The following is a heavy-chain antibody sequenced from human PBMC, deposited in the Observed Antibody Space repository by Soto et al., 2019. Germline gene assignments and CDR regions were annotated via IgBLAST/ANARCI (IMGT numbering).Heavy chain of an antibody. CDR1: GFTFSSYW. V-gene: IGHV3-7*05. Sequence: GGSLRLSCAASGFTFSSYWMSWVRQAPGKGLEWVANIKQDGSEKYYVDSVKGRFTISRDNAKNSLYLQMNSLRAEDTAVYYCARDLKGYSYGTLKYYYYGMDVWGQGTTVTVSS. J-gene: IGHJ6*02. CDR3: ARDLKGYSYGTLKYYYYGMDV. CDR2: IKQDGSEK. D-gene: IGHD5-18*01.